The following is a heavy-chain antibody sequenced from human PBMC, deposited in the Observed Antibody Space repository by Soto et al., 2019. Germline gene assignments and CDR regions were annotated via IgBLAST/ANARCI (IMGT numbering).Heavy chain of an antibody. V-gene: IGHV1-69*13. J-gene: IGHJ4*02. CDR1: GGTFSSYA. CDR2: IIPIFGTA. Sequence: SVKVSCKASGGTFSSYAISWVRQAPGQGLEWMGGIIPIFGTANYAQKFQGRVTITADESTSTAYMELSSLRSEDTAVYYCARDLSGGYDPYFDYWGQGTLVTVSS. D-gene: IGHD5-12*01. CDR3: ARDLSGGYDPYFDY.